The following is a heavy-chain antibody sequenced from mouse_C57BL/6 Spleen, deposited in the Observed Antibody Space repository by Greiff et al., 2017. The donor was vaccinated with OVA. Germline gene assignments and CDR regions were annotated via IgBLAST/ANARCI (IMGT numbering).Heavy chain of an antibody. Sequence: QVQLQQPGAELVMPGASVKLSCKASGYTFTSYWMHWVKQRPGQGLEWIGELAPSDSYTNYNQKFKGKSTLTVDKSSSTAYMQLSILTSDDSAVYYCARYDGSPDYWGHGTTLTVSS. D-gene: IGHD2-3*01. CDR2: LAPSDSYT. CDR1: GYTFTSYW. J-gene: IGHJ2*01. V-gene: IGHV1-69*01. CDR3: ARYDGSPDY.